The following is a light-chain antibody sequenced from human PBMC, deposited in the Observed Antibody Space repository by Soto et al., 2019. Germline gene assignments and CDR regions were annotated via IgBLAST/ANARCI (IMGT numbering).Light chain of an antibody. J-gene: IGKJ2*01. Sequence: DIVLTQSPGTLSLSPGESATLSCRASQSVNSVFLAWYQQKPGQAPRLLIYGASNRATGIPDRFSGSGSGTDFTLIISRLEPEDFAVYYCQQYDTRTFGQGTKLEIQ. CDR3: QQYDTRT. V-gene: IGKV3-20*01. CDR1: QSVNSVF. CDR2: GAS.